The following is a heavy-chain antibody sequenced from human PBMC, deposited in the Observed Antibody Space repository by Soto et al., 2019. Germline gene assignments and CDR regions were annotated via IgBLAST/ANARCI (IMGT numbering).Heavy chain of an antibody. CDR2: INSDGSST. CDR1: GFTFSSYW. CDR3: AKEGGSSWYRVYYYYYGMAV. D-gene: IGHD6-13*01. V-gene: IGHV3-74*01. Sequence: PGGSLRLSCAASGFTFSSYWMHWVRQAPGKGLVWVSRINSDGSSTSYADSVKGRFTISRDNSKNTLYLQMNSLRAEDTAVYYCAKEGGSSWYRVYYYYYGMAVWGQVTTVTVSS. J-gene: IGHJ6*02.